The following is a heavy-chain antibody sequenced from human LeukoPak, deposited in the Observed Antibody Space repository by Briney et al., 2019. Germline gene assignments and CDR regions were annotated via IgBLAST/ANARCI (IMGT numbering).Heavy chain of an antibody. J-gene: IGHJ3*01. V-gene: IGHV3-23*01. CDR1: GFIFSSYA. CDR3: AKDSGQLGVREVFDV. D-gene: IGHD7-27*01. CDR2: ISSSGGST. Sequence: GGSLRLSCAASGFIFSSYAMSWVRQAPGKGLEWVSAISSSGGSTYYADSVRGRFTISRENSKNTVYLQMNSLGDEDTAVYHCAKDSGQLGVREVFDVWGQGEMVTVSS.